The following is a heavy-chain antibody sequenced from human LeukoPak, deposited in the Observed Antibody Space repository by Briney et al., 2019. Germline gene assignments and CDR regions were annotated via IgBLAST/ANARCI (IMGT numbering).Heavy chain of an antibody. J-gene: IGHJ4*02. V-gene: IGHV1-46*01. CDR1: GGTFSSYA. CDR3: ARNYYDSSGYYSLFNY. Sequence: GASVKVSCKASGGTFSSYAISWVRQAPGQGLEWMGIINPSGGSTSYAQKFQGRVTMTRDTSTSTVYMELSSLRSEDTAVYYCARNYYDSSGYYSLFNYWGQGTLVTVSS. D-gene: IGHD3-22*01. CDR2: INPSGGST.